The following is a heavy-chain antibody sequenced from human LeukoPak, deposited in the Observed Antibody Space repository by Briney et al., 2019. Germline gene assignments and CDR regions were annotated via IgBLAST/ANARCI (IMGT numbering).Heavy chain of an antibody. D-gene: IGHD6-25*01. J-gene: IGHJ6*03. CDR3: AREYVGQRGNYYYMDV. CDR2: ISSSGSTI. Sequence: GGSLRLSCAASGFTFSDYYMSWIRQAPGKGLEWVSYISSSGSTIYYADSVKGRFTISRDNAKNSLYLQMNSLRAEDTAVYYCAREYVGQRGNYYYMDVWGKGTTVTVSS. CDR1: GFTFSDYY. V-gene: IGHV3-11*01.